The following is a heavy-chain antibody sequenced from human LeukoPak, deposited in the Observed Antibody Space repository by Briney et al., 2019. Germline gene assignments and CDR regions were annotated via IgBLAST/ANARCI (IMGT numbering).Heavy chain of an antibody. CDR3: ARGRGAMVTFDY. J-gene: IGHJ4*02. V-gene: IGHV4-31*03. CDR2: INHSGST. CDR1: GGSISSGGYY. Sequence: PSETLSLTCTVSGGSISSGGYYWSWIRQHPGKGLGWIGEINHSGSTNYNPSLKSRVTVSVDTSKKQVSLKLSSVTAADTAVYYCARGRGAMVTFDYWGQGTLVTVSS. D-gene: IGHD5-18*01.